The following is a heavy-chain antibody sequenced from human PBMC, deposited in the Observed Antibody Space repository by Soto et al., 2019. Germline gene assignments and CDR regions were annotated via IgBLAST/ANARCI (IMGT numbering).Heavy chain of an antibody. J-gene: IGHJ4*02. CDR3: ARVVVENKYYFDY. D-gene: IGHD2-15*01. CDR1: GGSISSGGYY. V-gene: IGHV4-31*02. CDR2: SYYSGST. Sequence: LCGGSISSGGYYWSWIRQHPGKGLEWIGYSYYSGSTYYNPSLKSRVTISVDTSKNQFSLKLSSVTAADTAVYYCARVVVENKYYFDYWGQGTLVTVSS.